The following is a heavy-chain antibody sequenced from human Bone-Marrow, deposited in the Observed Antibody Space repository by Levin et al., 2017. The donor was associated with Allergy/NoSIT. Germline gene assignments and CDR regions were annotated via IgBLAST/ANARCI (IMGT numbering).Heavy chain of an antibody. D-gene: IGHD6-19*01. CDR3: VRGGEGSGRYDPGWFDP. J-gene: IGHJ5*02. CDR1: GFTFSSYW. CDR2: INGDGSTT. Sequence: GGSLRLSCAGSGFTFSSYWMHWVRQSPEKGLVWLSRINGDGSTTTYADSVKGRFTTSRDNAKNTVYLQMNGLRVDDTAVYLCVRGGEGSGRYDPGWFDPWGQGTLVTVSS. V-gene: IGHV3-74*01.